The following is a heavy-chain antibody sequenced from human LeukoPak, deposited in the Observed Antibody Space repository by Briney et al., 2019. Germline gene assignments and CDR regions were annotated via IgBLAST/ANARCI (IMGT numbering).Heavy chain of an antibody. CDR1: DYSISSGDYY. D-gene: IGHD1-26*01. V-gene: IGHV4-38-2*02. CDR2: INHSGSK. CDR3: GSGQWELRLDY. J-gene: IGHJ4*02. Sequence: SETLSLTCTVSDYSISSGDYYWGWIRQRPGKGREGIVKINHSGSKNYNPSLKSRVNISVDTSKNQFSLKLSSVTAADTAVYYCGSGQWELRLDYWGQGTLVTVSS.